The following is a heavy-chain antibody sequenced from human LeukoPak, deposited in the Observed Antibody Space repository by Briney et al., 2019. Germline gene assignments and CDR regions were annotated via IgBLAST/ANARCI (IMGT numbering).Heavy chain of an antibody. CDR1: GGSIGSYY. V-gene: IGHV4-59*01. D-gene: IGHD2-15*01. J-gene: IGHJ5*02. CDR2: IYYSGST. CDR3: ARGGSRIANWFDP. Sequence: SETLSLTCTVSGGSIGSYYWNWIRQPPGKGLEWIAYIYYSGSTNYNPSLKSRATTSVDTSKNQFSLKLTSVTAADTAVYYCARGGSRIANWFDPWGQGILVTVSS.